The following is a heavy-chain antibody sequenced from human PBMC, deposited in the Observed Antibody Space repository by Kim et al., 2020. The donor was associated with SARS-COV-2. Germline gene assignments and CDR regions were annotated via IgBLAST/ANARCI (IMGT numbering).Heavy chain of an antibody. CDR3: ATGDSELRYFDWLFRKPFDY. V-gene: IGHV1-24*01. J-gene: IGHJ4*02. CDR1: GYTLTELS. D-gene: IGHD3-9*01. CDR2: FDPEDGET. Sequence: ASVKVSCKVSGYTLTELSMHWVRQAPGKGLEWMGGFDPEDGETIYAQKFQGRVTMTEDTSTDTAYMELSSLRSEDTAVYYCATGDSELRYFDWLFRKPFDYWGQGTLVTVSS.